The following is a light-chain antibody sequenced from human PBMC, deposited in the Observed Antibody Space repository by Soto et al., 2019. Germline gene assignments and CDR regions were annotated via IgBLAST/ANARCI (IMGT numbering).Light chain of an antibody. CDR1: SSDVGGYNY. Sequence: QSALTQPRSVSGSPGQSVTISCTGTSSDVGGYNYVSWYQQHPGKAPKLMIYDLSKRPSGVPDRFSGSKSGNTASLTISGLQAEDEADYYCCSYAGSYTHVVFGGGTKLTVL. J-gene: IGLJ2*01. V-gene: IGLV2-11*01. CDR2: DLS. CDR3: CSYAGSYTHVV.